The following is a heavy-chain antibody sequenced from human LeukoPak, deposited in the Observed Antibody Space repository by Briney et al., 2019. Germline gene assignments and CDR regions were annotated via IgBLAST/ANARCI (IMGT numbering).Heavy chain of an antibody. CDR1: GGTFSSYT. V-gene: IGHV1-69*04. CDR3: ARDSGSQASDFDY. CDR2: IIPILGIA. J-gene: IGHJ4*02. Sequence: SVRVSCKASGGTFSSYTISWVRQAPGQGLEWMGRIIPILGIANYAQKFQGRVTITADKSTSTAYMELSSLRSEDTAVYYCARDSGSQASDFDYWGQGTLVTVSS. D-gene: IGHD1-26*01.